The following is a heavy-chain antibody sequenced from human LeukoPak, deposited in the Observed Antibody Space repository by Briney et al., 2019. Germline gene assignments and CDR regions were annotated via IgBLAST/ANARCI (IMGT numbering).Heavy chain of an antibody. J-gene: IGHJ4*02. CDR1: GWTDSNHY. CDR2: IYSGGST. Sequence: GGSLRLSCAASGWTDSNHYINGVRQAPGKGLEWVSVIYSGGSTYCTDSVKGRFSISRDISKNTLTLQMNSLRGEDTAVYYCAKENGSLDVGPRSFDYWGQGTLVTVSS. D-gene: IGHD5-12*01. CDR3: AKENGSLDVGPRSFDY. V-gene: IGHV3-66*01.